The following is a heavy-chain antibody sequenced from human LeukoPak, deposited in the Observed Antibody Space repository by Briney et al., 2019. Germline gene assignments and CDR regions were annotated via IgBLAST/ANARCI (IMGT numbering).Heavy chain of an antibody. J-gene: IGHJ4*02. CDR3: ARYCGSTSCIFMGVDY. Sequence: PETLSLTCTVSGYSISSGYYWGWIRQPPGKGLEWIGSIYHSGSTSYSPSLKSRVTISVDTSKNQFSLKLSSVTAADTAVYYCARYCGSTSCIFMGVDYWGQGTLVTVSS. CDR1: GYSISSGYY. CDR2: IYHSGST. V-gene: IGHV4-38-2*02. D-gene: IGHD2-2*01.